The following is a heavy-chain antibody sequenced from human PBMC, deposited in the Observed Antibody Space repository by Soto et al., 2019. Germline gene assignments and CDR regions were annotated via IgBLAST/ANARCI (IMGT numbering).Heavy chain of an antibody. V-gene: IGHV3-23*01. CDR1: GFTFSSYA. CDR2: ISGSGGST. Sequence: HPGGSLRLSCAASGFTFSSYAMSWVRQAPGKGLEWVSAISGSGGSTYYADSVKGRFTISRDNSKNTLYLQMNSLRAEDTAVYYCAKGLFGEWGAFDIWGQGTMVTVPS. D-gene: IGHD3-10*01. J-gene: IGHJ3*02. CDR3: AKGLFGEWGAFDI.